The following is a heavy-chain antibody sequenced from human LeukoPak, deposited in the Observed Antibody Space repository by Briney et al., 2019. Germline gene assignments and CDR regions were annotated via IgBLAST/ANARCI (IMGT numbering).Heavy chain of an antibody. J-gene: IGHJ6*03. D-gene: IGHD2-15*01. V-gene: IGHV4-4*02. CDR3: ARRSSGCSGGSCFRRLSYYYYMDV. Sequence: SGTLSLTCAVSGGSISSSNWWSWVRQPPGKGLEWIGEIYHSGSTNYNPSLKSRVTISVDKSKNQFSLKLSSVTAADTAVYYCARRSSGCSGGSCFRRLSYYYYMDVWGKGTTVTISS. CDR1: GGSISSSNW. CDR2: IYHSGST.